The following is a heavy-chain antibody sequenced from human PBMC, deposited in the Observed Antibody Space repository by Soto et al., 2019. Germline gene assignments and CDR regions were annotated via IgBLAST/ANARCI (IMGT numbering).Heavy chain of an antibody. CDR3: AISGYSSGWDPSGLPYYYYGMDV. CDR2: INAGNGNT. Sequence: ASVKASSKASGYTFTSYAMHWVHQAPGQRLEWMGWINAGNGNTKYSQKFQGRVTITRDTSASTAYMELSSLRSEDTPVYYCAISGYSSGWDPSGLPYYYYGMDVWGQRTTVTVSS. D-gene: IGHD6-19*01. J-gene: IGHJ6*02. CDR1: GYTFTSYA. V-gene: IGHV1-3*01.